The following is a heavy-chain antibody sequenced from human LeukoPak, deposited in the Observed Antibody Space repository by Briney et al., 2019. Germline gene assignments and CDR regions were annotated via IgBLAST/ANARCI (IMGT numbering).Heavy chain of an antibody. V-gene: IGHV3-33*01. J-gene: IGHJ6*03. CDR1: GFTFSSYG. Sequence: GGSLRLSCAASGFTFSSYGMHWVRQAPGKGLEWVAVIWYDGSNKYYADSVKGRFTISRDNSKNTLYLQMNSLRAEDTAVYYCARVPREGSGSWNYMDVWGKGTTVTVSS. D-gene: IGHD3-10*01. CDR3: ARVPREGSGSWNYMDV. CDR2: IWYDGSNK.